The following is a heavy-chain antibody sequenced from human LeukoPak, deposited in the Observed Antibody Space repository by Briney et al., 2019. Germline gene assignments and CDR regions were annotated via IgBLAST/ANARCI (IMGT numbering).Heavy chain of an antibody. CDR3: AAPDTAMATYAY. J-gene: IGHJ4*02. CDR2: FDPEDGET. V-gene: IGHV1-24*01. CDR1: GYTLTELS. D-gene: IGHD5-18*01. Sequence: GASVKVSCKVSGYTLTELSMHWVRQAPGKGLEWVGGFDPEDGETIYAQKFQGRVTMTEDTSTDTAYMELSSLRSEDTAVYYCAAPDTAMATYAYWGQGTLVTVSS.